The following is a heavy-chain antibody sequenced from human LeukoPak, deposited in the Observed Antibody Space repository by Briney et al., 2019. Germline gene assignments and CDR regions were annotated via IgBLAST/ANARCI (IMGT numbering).Heavy chain of an antibody. Sequence: ASLKVSCKASGYTFTAYYIHWVRRAPGQGFEWMGWINPHSGGTKFAQKFQGRVSMTRDTSINTAYMELTRLSSDDSAVYYCMKDSASWGSLNYFDPWGQGTLVTVSS. V-gene: IGHV1-2*02. D-gene: IGHD1-7*01. CDR2: INPHSGGT. J-gene: IGHJ5*01. CDR1: GYTFTAYY. CDR3: MKDSASWGSLNYFDP.